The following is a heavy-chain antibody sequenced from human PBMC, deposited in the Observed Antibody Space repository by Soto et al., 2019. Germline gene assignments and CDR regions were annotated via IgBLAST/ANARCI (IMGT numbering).Heavy chain of an antibody. J-gene: IGHJ2*01. CDR2: IIPIFGTA. D-gene: IGHD6-13*01. CDR3: ARGAAAGHHGYFDL. CDR1: GGTFSSYA. Sequence: QVQLVQSGAEVQKPGSSVKVSCKASGGTFSSYAISWVRQAPGQGLEWMGGIIPIFGTANYAQKFQGRVTITADESTSTAYMELSSLRSEDTAVYYCARGAAAGHHGYFDLWGRGTLVTVSS. V-gene: IGHV1-69*01.